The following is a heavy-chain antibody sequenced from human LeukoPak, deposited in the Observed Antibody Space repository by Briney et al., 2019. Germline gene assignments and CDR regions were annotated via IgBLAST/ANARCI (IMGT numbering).Heavy chain of an antibody. CDR2: IYHSGST. J-gene: IGHJ4*02. Sequence: MSSETLSLTCAVYGGSFSGYYWSWIRQPPGKGLEWIGYIYHSGSTYYNPSLKSRVTISVDRSKNQFSLKLSSVTAADTAVYYCARVYGLYFDYWGQGTLVTVSS. V-gene: IGHV4-30-2*01. CDR3: ARVYGLYFDY. D-gene: IGHD3-10*01. CDR1: GGSFSGYY.